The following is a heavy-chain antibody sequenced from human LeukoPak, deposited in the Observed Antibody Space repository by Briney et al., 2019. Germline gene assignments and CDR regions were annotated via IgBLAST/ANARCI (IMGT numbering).Heavy chain of an antibody. J-gene: IGHJ4*02. CDR1: GYSLDSGYY. Sequence: PSETLSLTCAVSGYSLDSGYYWGWIRQPPGKGLEWIGSINHSGNTYYNPSLKSRVTISVDTSKNQFSLKLSSVTAADTAVYYCARVSYTGGTNWYFDYWGQGMLVTVSS. D-gene: IGHD2-8*02. CDR2: INHSGNT. CDR3: ARVSYTGGTNWYFDY. V-gene: IGHV4-38-2*01.